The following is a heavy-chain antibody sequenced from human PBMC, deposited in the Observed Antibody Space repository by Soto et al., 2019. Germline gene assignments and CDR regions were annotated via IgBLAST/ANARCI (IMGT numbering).Heavy chain of an antibody. Sequence: GASVKVSCKASGYTFTSYAMHWVRQAPGQRLEWMGWINAGNGNTKYSQKFQGRVTITRDTSASTAYMELSSLRSEDTVVYYCARAPDYGDERTFDYWGQGTLVTVSS. CDR1: GYTFTSYA. V-gene: IGHV1-3*01. J-gene: IGHJ4*02. CDR3: ARAPDYGDERTFDY. CDR2: INAGNGNT. D-gene: IGHD4-17*01.